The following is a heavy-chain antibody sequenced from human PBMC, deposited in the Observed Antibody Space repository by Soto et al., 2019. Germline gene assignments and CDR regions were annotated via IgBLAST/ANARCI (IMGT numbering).Heavy chain of an antibody. V-gene: IGHV4-30-2*01. CDR1: GGSISSGGYS. CDR3: ARGSRGAHFDY. Sequence: SETLSLTCAVSGGSISSGGYSWSWIRQPPGKGLEWIGYIYHSGSTYYNPSLKSRVTISVDRSKNQFSLKLSSVTAADTAVYYCARGSRGAHFDYWGQGTLVTVSS. J-gene: IGHJ4*02. D-gene: IGHD3-10*01. CDR2: IYHSGST.